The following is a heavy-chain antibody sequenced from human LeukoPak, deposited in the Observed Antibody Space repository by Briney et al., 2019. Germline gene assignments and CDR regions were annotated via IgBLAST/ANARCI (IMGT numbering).Heavy chain of an antibody. V-gene: IGHV3-48*01. CDR1: GFTFSSYS. J-gene: IGHJ4*02. CDR3: ARRYYDSSGYS. D-gene: IGHD3-22*01. CDR2: ISSSSTI. Sequence: GGSLRLSCAASGFTFSSYSMNWVRQAPGKGLEWVSYISSSSTIYYADSVKGRFTISGDNAKNSLHLQMNSLRAEDTAVYYCARRYYDSSGYSWGQGTLVAVSS.